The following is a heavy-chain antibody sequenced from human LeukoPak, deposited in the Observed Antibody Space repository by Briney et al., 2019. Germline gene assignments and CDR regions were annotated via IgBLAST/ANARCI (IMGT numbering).Heavy chain of an antibody. CDR2: ISYDGSNK. Sequence: GRSLRLSCAASGFTFSSYAMHWVRQAPGKGLEWVAVISYDGSNKYYADSVKGRFTISRDNSKKTVYLQINSLRPEDTAVHYCAKDPSNSGTYTTFEYWGQGTLVTVSS. CDR3: AKDPSNSGTYTTFEY. V-gene: IGHV3-30*18. J-gene: IGHJ4*02. D-gene: IGHD1-26*01. CDR1: GFTFSSYA.